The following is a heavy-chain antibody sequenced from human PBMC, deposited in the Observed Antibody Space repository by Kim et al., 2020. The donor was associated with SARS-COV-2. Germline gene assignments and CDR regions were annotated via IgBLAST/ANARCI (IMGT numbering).Heavy chain of an antibody. CDR3: ARVRTLRYFDWLLTHDAFDI. CDR1: GYTLTSYG. V-gene: IGHV1-18*01. D-gene: IGHD3-9*01. Sequence: ASVKVSCKASGYTLTSYGISWVRQAPGQGLEWMGWISAYNGNTNYAQKLQGRVTMTTDTSTSTAYMELRSLRSDDTAVYYCARVRTLRYFDWLLTHDAFDIWGQGTMVTVSS. CDR2: ISAYNGNT. J-gene: IGHJ3*02.